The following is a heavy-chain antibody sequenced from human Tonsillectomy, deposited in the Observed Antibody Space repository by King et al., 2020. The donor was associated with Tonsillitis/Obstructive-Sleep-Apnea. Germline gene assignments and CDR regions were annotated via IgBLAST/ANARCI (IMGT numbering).Heavy chain of an antibody. D-gene: IGHD3-22*01. CDR1: GFTFSSYA. CDR2: ISGSGGST. V-gene: IGHV3-23*04. J-gene: IGHJ4*02. CDR3: AKDPTYYYDSSGYYNFEY. Sequence: VQLVESGGGLVQPGGSLRLSCAASGFTFSSYAMSWVRQAPGKGLEWVSAISGSGGSTYYADSVKGRFTISRDNSKNTLYLQMSNLRAEDTAEYYCAKDPTYYYDSSGYYNFEYWGQGTLVTVSP.